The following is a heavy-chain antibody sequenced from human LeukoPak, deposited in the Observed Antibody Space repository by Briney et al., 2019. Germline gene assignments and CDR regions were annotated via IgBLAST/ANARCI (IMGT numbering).Heavy chain of an antibody. Sequence: SETLSLTCTVSGGSISSYYWSWIRQPPGKGLEWIGYIYYSGSTNYNPSLKSRVTISVDTSKNQFSLKLSSVTAADTAVYYCARVGGYCSSTSCYGGSDPWGQGTLVTVSS. D-gene: IGHD2-2*01. J-gene: IGHJ5*02. V-gene: IGHV4-59*01. CDR2: IYYSGST. CDR1: GGSISSYY. CDR3: ARVGGYCSSTSCYGGSDP.